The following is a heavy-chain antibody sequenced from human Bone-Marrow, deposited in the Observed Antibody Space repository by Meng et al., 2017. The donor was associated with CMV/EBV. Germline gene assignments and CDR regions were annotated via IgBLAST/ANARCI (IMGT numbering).Heavy chain of an antibody. D-gene: IGHD2-2*01. CDR3: ATSQIFGQMLSPWEAFDI. CDR1: GFTFSSSW. CDR2: IKCDGSEK. Sequence: GESLKISCAASGFTFSSSWMHWVCQAPEKGLEWVADIKCDGSEKYYVDSVKGRLTISRDNAKNSLYLQMNSLRAEDTAVYYCATSQIFGQMLSPWEAFDIWGQGTLVTVSS. V-gene: IGHV3-52*01. J-gene: IGHJ3*02.